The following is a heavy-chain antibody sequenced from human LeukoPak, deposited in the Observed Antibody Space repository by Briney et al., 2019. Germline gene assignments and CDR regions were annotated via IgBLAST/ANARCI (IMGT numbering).Heavy chain of an antibody. Sequence: GGSLRLSCAASGFTFSSYTMSWVRQAPGKGLEWVANIKQDGSEKYYVDSVKGRFTISRDNAKNSLYLQMNSLRAEDTAVYYCARDLVGACDYWGQGTLVTVSS. V-gene: IGHV3-7*01. D-gene: IGHD1-26*01. CDR2: IKQDGSEK. CDR3: ARDLVGACDY. CDR1: GFTFSSYT. J-gene: IGHJ4*02.